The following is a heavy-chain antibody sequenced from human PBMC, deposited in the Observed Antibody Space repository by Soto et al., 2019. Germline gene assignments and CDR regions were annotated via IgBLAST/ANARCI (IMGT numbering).Heavy chain of an antibody. Sequence: GGSLRLSCAASGFTFSSYGMHWVRQAPGKGLEWVAVISYDGSNKYYADSVKGRFTISRDNSKNTLYLQMNSLRAEDTAVYYCARVTGSTIDFWGQGTLVTVSS. D-gene: IGHD1-20*01. J-gene: IGHJ4*02. CDR3: ARVTGSTIDF. CDR1: GFTFSSYG. V-gene: IGHV3-30*03. CDR2: ISYDGSNK.